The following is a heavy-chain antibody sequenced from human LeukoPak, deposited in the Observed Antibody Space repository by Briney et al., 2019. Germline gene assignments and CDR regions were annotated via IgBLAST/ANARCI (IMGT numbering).Heavy chain of an antibody. Sequence: GESLRLSCATSGFTLRTFWINWVGQPPGRALEGVAKIEDDGNKKNYVDSVKGPFTISRDNVKNSIYLQKNSLRADDTAVYYCARGRGIALWGQGTLVTVSS. J-gene: IGHJ4*02. D-gene: IGHD6-13*01. V-gene: IGHV3-7*01. CDR3: ARGRGIAL. CDR1: GFTLRTFW. CDR2: IEDDGNKK.